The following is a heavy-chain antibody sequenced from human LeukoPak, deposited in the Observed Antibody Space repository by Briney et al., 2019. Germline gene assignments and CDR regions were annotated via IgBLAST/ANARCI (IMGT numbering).Heavy chain of an antibody. V-gene: IGHV3-7*01. CDR1: GFTFSSSW. J-gene: IGHJ4*02. Sequence: GGSLRLSCAASGFTFSSSWMTWVRQAPGKGGEWVANIKPDGTEKYYVDSVKGRFTISRDNAKNSLHLHMNSLRAEDAAVYYCARDRARLGYWGQGTLVTVSS. D-gene: IGHD6-6*01. CDR3: ARDRARLGY. CDR2: IKPDGTEK.